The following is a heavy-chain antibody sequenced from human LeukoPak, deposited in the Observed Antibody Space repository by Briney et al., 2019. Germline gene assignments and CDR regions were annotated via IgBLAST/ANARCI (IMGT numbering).Heavy chain of an antibody. D-gene: IGHD3-3*01. CDR2: ISSSGST. V-gene: IGHV4-61*02. CDR1: GDSISSGDYY. CDR3: ARAQSLDYDFWRGTSGYYYMDV. Sequence: SETLSLTCTVSGDSISSGDYYWSWIRQPAGKGLEWIGRISSSGSTNYNPSLKSRVTISVDTSKNQFSLKLSSVTAADTAVYYCARAQSLDYDFWRGTSGYYYMDVWGKGTTVTVSS. J-gene: IGHJ6*03.